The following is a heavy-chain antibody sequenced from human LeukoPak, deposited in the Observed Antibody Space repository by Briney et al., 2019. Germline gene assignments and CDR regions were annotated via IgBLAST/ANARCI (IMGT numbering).Heavy chain of an antibody. J-gene: IGHJ4*02. Sequence: GASVKVSCKASGYTFTGYYMHWVRQAPGQGLEWMGWINPNSGGTNYAQKFQGRVTMTRDTSISTAYMELSRLRSDDTAVYYRAGGRNYYDSSGSFDYWGQGTLVTVSS. CDR1: GYTFTGYY. V-gene: IGHV1-2*02. CDR2: INPNSGGT. CDR3: AGGRNYYDSSGSFDY. D-gene: IGHD3-22*01.